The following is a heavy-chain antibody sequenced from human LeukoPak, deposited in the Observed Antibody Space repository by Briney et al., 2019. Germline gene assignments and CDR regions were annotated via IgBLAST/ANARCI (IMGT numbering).Heavy chain of an antibody. D-gene: IGHD6-6*01. V-gene: IGHV3-53*01. CDR1: GFTVSSNY. CDR2: IYSGGST. Sequence: GGSLRLSCAASGFTVSSNYMSWVRQAPGKGLEWVSVIYSGGSTYYADSVKGRFTISRDNSKNTLYLQMTNLRADDTAVYYCAKYQEASSRRFDYWGQGTLVTVSS. J-gene: IGHJ4*02. CDR3: AKYQEASSRRFDY.